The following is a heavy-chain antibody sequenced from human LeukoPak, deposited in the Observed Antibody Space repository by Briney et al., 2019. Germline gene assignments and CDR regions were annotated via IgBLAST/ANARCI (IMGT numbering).Heavy chain of an antibody. CDR3: ARDLALEYSSSSDWFDP. V-gene: IGHV1-69*13. CDR1: GGTFSSYA. D-gene: IGHD6-6*01. Sequence: GASVTVSCKASGGTFSSYAISWVRQAPGQGLEWMGGIIPIFGTANYAQKFQGRVTITADESTSTAYMELSSLRSEDTAVYYCARDLALEYSSSSDWFDPWGQGTLVTVSS. CDR2: IIPIFGTA. J-gene: IGHJ5*02.